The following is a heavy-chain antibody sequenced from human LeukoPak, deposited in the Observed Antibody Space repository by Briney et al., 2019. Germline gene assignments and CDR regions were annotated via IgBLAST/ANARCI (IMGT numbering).Heavy chain of an antibody. CDR1: GFTFSSYN. CDR2: ISSDGSNQ. V-gene: IGHV3-30*03. Sequence: SGGSLRLSCAASGFTFSSYNMHWVRQTPGKGLKWVALISSDGSNQYYADSVQGRFTISRDNSKNMLFLQMNSLRAEDTAVYYCARGVMAARLYYFDYWGRGILVTVSS. CDR3: ARGVMAARLYYFDY. J-gene: IGHJ4*02. D-gene: IGHD2-21*01.